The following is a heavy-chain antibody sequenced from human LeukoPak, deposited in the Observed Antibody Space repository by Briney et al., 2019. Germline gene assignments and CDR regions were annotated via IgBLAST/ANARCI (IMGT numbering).Heavy chain of an antibody. CDR1: GFTFISYA. V-gene: IGHV3-23*01. D-gene: IGHD2-2*01. J-gene: IGHJ1*01. Sequence: GGSLRLSCAASGFTFISYAMSWVRQAPGKGLEWVSSISGSGGSIYYADSVKGRFTVSRDNSKNTLYLQMNTLRAEDTAVYYCAKDEDARPMYFQDWGQGTLVTVSS. CDR3: AKDEDARPMYFQD. CDR2: ISGSGGSI.